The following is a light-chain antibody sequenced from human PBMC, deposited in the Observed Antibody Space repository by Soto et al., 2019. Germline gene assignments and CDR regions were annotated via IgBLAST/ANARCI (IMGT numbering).Light chain of an antibody. CDR3: QHRSNWPGA. CDR2: DAP. J-gene: IGKJ3*01. CDR1: QSGSSY. V-gene: IGKV3-11*01. Sequence: EIVLTQSPATLSSPPGERATLSCRASQSGSSYLARYQQNPGQAPRLLIHDAPNRATGIPARLSGSGSGASYTRTFSCLETDGVAAEYCQHRSNWPGACGPGTKVYVK.